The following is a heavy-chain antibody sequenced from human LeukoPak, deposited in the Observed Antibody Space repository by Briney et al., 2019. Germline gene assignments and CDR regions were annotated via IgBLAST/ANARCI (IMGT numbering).Heavy chain of an antibody. D-gene: IGHD5-18*01. Sequence: PGGSLRLSCAASGFTLSSYNMNWVRQAPGKGLEWVSSISRSSSYIYYADPVRGGFTISRDNDKNSLYLQMNSLRAEDTAVYCCAVDPGTVDTGMVPVWDCWGQGTLVTVSS. CDR1: GFTLSSYN. J-gene: IGHJ4*02. CDR3: AVDPGTVDTGMVPVWDC. V-gene: IGHV3-21*01. CDR2: ISRSSSYI.